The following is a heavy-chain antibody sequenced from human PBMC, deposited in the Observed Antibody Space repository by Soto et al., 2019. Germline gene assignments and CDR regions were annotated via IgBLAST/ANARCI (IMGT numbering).Heavy chain of an antibody. J-gene: IGHJ6*03. Sequence: GSLRLSCAASGFTFSDYYMSWIRQAPGKGLEWVSYISSSGSTIYYADSVKGRFTISRDNAKNSLYLQMNSLRAEDTAVYYCARVRGYYYGSGSYYNTYYYYYMDVWGKGTTVTVSS. D-gene: IGHD3-10*01. CDR2: ISSSGSTI. CDR3: ARVRGYYYGSGSYYNTYYYYYMDV. CDR1: GFTFSDYY. V-gene: IGHV3-11*01.